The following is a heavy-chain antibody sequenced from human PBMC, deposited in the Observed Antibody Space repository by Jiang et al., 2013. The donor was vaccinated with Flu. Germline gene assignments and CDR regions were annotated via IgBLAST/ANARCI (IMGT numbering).Heavy chain of an antibody. V-gene: IGHV4-59*01. CDR1: GGSISSYY. Sequence: SGPGLVKPSETLSLTCTVSGGSISSYYWSWIRQPPGKGLEWIGYIYYSGSTNYNPSLKSRVTISVDTSKNQFSLKLSSVTAADTAVYYCARDSITMVRGVIINNWFDPWGQGTLVTVSS. D-gene: IGHD3-10*01. CDR3: ARDSITMVRGVIINNWFDP. J-gene: IGHJ5*02. CDR2: IYYSGST.